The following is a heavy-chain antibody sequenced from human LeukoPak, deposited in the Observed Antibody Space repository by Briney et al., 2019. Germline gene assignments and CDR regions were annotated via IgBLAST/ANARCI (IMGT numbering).Heavy chain of an antibody. Sequence: PGRSLRLSGAASGFTVSSNYMSWVRQAPGKGLEWVSVIYSGGSTYSPDSVKGRFTISRDNSKNTLYLQMNSLRAEDTAVYYCARESSGLTAYYYGMDVWGQGTTVTVSS. CDR1: GFTVSSNY. CDR3: ARESSGLTAYYYGMDV. D-gene: IGHD6-19*01. CDR2: IYSGGST. V-gene: IGHV3-66*01. J-gene: IGHJ6*02.